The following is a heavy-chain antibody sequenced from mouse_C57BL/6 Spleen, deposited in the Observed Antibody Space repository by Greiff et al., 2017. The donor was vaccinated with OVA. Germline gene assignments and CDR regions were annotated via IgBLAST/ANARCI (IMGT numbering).Heavy chain of an antibody. J-gene: IGHJ2*01. D-gene: IGHD1-1*01. CDR1: GFTFSDYG. CDR3: ARRYYGYYFDY. V-gene: IGHV5-17*01. CDR2: ISSGSSTI. Sequence: EVKLMESGGGLVKPGGSLKLSCAASGFTFSDYGMHWVRQAPEKGLEWVAYISSGSSTIYYADTVKGRFTISIDNAKNTLFLQMTSLRSEDTAMYYCARRYYGYYFDYWGQGTTLTVSS.